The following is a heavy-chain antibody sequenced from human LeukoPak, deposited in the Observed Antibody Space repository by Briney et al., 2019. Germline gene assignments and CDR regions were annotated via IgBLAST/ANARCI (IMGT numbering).Heavy chain of an antibody. D-gene: IGHD6-13*01. CDR3: ARMFRSSWYIDY. CDR2: INSDGSST. V-gene: IGHV3-74*01. Sequence: PGGSLRLSCAASGFTFSSYSMNWVRQAPGKGLVWVSRINSDGSSTSYADSVKGRFTISRDNAKNTLYLQMNSLRAEDTAVYYCARMFRSSWYIDYWGQGTLVTVSS. J-gene: IGHJ4*02. CDR1: GFTFSSYS.